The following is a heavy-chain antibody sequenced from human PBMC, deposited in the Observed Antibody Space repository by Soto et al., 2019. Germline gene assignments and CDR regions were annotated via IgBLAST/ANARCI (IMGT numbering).Heavy chain of an antibody. V-gene: IGHV4-59*02. D-gene: IGHD6-19*01. CDR1: GDSVTSHY. CDR3: ARLLVAGDFDY. J-gene: IGHJ4*02. Sequence: SETLSLTCSFSGDSVTSHYLTWIRQSPEKGLEWIGYMHYTGFSHYNPSLKSRLTISVDTAKNQFTLQLTSVTVADTAVYYCARLLVAGDFDYWGQGTLVTVSS. CDR2: MHYTGFS.